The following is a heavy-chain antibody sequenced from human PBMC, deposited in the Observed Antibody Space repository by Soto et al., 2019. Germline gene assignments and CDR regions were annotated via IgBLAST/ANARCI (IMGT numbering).Heavy chain of an antibody. CDR1: GFSLTTSGVG. D-gene: IGHD2-15*01. Sequence: QITLKESGPTLVKPTQTLTLTCTFSGFSLTTSGVGVGWIRQPPGKALEWLTLIYWDDDKRYSPSLKSRLTITKXXSXNXXVLTVTNMDPVDTATYYCAHSLGYCSGSGCYYFDYWGQGTLVTVSS. CDR3: AHSLGYCSGSGCYYFDY. V-gene: IGHV2-5*02. J-gene: IGHJ4*02. CDR2: IYWDDDK.